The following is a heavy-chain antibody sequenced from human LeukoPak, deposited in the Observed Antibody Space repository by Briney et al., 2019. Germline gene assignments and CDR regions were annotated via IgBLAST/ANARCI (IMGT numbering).Heavy chain of an antibody. CDR2: IGTTGDT. CDR3: ATPLDYYDRSGYHQGGD. V-gene: IGHV3-13*01. CDR1: GFTFSSYD. Sequence: GGSLRLSCAASGFTFSSYDMHWVRQGTGKGLEWVSAIGTTGDTYYPGSVKGRFTISRENAKNSLYLQMNSLRAEDTAVYYCATPLDYYDRSGYHQGGDWGQGTLVTVSS. D-gene: IGHD3-22*01. J-gene: IGHJ4*02.